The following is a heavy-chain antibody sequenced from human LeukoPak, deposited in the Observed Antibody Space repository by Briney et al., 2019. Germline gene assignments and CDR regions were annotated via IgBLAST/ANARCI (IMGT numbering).Heavy chain of an antibody. J-gene: IGHJ4*02. Sequence: PGGSLRLSCAASGFTFSSYSMNWVRQAPGKGLEWVSSISSSSSYIYYADSVKGRFTISRDNAKNSLYLQMNSLRAEDTAVYYCARDSPGYCSGGSCYGLDYWGQGTPVTVSS. CDR2: ISSSSSYI. CDR1: GFTFSSYS. D-gene: IGHD2-15*01. CDR3: ARDSPGYCSGGSCYGLDY. V-gene: IGHV3-21*04.